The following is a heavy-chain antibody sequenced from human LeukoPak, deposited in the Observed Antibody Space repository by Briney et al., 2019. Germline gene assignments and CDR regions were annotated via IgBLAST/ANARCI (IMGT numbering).Heavy chain of an antibody. D-gene: IGHD3-9*01. CDR2: ITGSGGNT. Sequence: GASLRLSCAASGFTFSNYAMSWVRQAPGKGLEWVSAITGSGGNTYYADSVEGRFTISRDNSKNTVFLQMNSLRAEDTAVYYCAKWGDYGVLTGYYVSDYWGQGTLVTVSS. CDR1: GFTFSNYA. CDR3: AKWGDYGVLTGYYVSDY. J-gene: IGHJ4*02. V-gene: IGHV3-23*01.